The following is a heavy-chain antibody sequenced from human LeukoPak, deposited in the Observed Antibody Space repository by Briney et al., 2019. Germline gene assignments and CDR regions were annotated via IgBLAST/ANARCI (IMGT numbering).Heavy chain of an antibody. CDR3: ARREAGESPFDY. D-gene: IGHD7-27*01. CDR2: IYPDDSDT. V-gene: IGHV5-51*01. Sequence: PGESLKISCKGSGYSFTTYWIAWVRQLPGKGLEWMGIIYPDDSDTRYSPSFQGQVTISADKSISTAYLQWTSLKASDTAMYYCARREAGESPFDYWGRGTLVTVSS. CDR1: GYSFTTYW. J-gene: IGHJ4*02.